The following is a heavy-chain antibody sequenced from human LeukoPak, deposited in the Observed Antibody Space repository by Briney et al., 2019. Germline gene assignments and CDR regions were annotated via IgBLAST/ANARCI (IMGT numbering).Heavy chain of an antibody. Sequence: PSETLSLTCTVSGGSISTNYWSWIRQPPGKGLEWIGYIYYSGSAYYSPSLKSRLTISVDTSKKQFSLKLSSVTAADTAVYYCARVVAGYCSSATCHRYTMDVWGQGTTVTVSS. J-gene: IGHJ6*02. D-gene: IGHD2-2*03. V-gene: IGHV4-30-4*01. CDR3: ARVVAGYCSSATCHRYTMDV. CDR1: GGSISTNY. CDR2: IYYSGSA.